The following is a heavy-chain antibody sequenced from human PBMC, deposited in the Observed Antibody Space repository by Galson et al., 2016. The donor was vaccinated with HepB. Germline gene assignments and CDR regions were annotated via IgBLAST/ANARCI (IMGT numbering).Heavy chain of an antibody. CDR3: VQGSTAPAV. J-gene: IGHJ6*04. CDR2: ISRSGDST. V-gene: IGHV3-23*01. CDR1: GFTFNNYG. D-gene: IGHD2-2*01. Sequence: CAASGFTFNNYGMTWVRQAPGKGLEVVSSISRSGDSTDYADSVKGRFIISRDNTKNTLSLRMNSLRAEDTAVYYCVQGSTAPAVWGKGTTVTVSS.